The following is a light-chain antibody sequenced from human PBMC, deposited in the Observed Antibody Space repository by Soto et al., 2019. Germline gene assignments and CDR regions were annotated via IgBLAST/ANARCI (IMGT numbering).Light chain of an antibody. CDR3: CSYAGSSTFGV. V-gene: IGLV2-23*03. J-gene: IGLJ2*01. Sequence: QSVLTQPASVSGFPGQSITISCTGTSSDVGSYNLVSWYQQHPGKAPKLMIYEGSKRPSGVSNRFSGSKSGNTASLTISGLQAEDEADYYCCSYAGSSTFGVFGGGTQLTVL. CDR2: EGS. CDR1: SSDVGSYNL.